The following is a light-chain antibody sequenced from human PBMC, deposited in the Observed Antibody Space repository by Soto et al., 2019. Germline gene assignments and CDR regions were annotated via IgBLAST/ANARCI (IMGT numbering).Light chain of an antibody. CDR1: QSVSSY. Sequence: DIVLTQSPATLSLSPGERATLSCRASQSVSSYLAWYQQKPGQAPRLLIYDASNRATGIPARFSGIGSGTAFTLTINSLEPEDFAVYYCQQRSNWPPYTVGQGTKLE. V-gene: IGKV3-11*01. J-gene: IGKJ2*01. CDR3: QQRSNWPPYT. CDR2: DAS.